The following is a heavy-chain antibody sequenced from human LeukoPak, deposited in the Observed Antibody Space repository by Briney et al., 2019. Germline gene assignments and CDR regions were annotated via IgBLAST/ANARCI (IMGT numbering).Heavy chain of an antibody. CDR3: VRAVGAVAGPGDYFDP. Sequence: SETLSLTCNVSDGSITTSSFYWGWVRQTPGKGLEWIGTFYYTGDTFYNRSLKSRVTITVDTSKDQFFLSLSSVTAADTAVYYCVRAVGAVAGPGDYFDPWRPGSLVTVSS. CDR2: FYYTGDT. CDR1: DGSITTSSFY. V-gene: IGHV4-39*01. J-gene: IGHJ5*02. D-gene: IGHD6-19*01.